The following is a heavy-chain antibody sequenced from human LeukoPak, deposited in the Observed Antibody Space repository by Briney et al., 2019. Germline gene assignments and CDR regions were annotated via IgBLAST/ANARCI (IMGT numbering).Heavy chain of an antibody. CDR1: GFTFSSYA. CDR2: ISYDGSNK. D-gene: IGHD3-10*01. CDR3: ARGGITMVRGARPFDYGMDV. V-gene: IGHV3-30-3*01. J-gene: IGHJ6*02. Sequence: GGSLRLSCAASGFTFSSYAMHWVRQAPGKGLEWVAVISYDGSNKYYADSVKGRFTISRDNSKNTLYLQMNSLRAEDMAVYYCARGGITMVRGARPFDYGMDVWGQGTTVTVSS.